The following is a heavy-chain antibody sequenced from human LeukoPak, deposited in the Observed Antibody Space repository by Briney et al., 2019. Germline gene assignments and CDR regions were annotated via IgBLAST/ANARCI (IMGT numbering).Heavy chain of an antibody. J-gene: IGHJ4*02. V-gene: IGHV3-23*01. CDR2: IFGSGGST. CDR1: GFTFSSYA. CDR3: ARTGYSSGSSLDY. Sequence: GGSLRLSCAASGFTFSSYAMNWVRQAPGKGLEWVSIIFGSGGSTYYADSVKGRFTISRDNSKNTLYLQMNSLRAEDTAVYYCARTGYSSGSSLDYWGQGTLVTVSS. D-gene: IGHD6-19*01.